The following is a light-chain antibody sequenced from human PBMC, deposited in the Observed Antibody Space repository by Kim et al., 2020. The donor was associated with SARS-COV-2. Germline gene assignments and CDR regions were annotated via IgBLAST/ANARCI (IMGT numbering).Light chain of an antibody. Sequence: SSSLPPPPSFSVAPGQTARITCGGNNIGSHSVHWYQQKPGQAPVLVMYYDSDRPSGIPERFSGSKSANTATLTISRVEAGDEADYYCQVWDSDTDHHVFGGGTQVTVL. V-gene: IGLV3-21*04. CDR1: NIGSHS. J-gene: IGLJ2*01. CDR2: YDS. CDR3: QVWDSDTDHHV.